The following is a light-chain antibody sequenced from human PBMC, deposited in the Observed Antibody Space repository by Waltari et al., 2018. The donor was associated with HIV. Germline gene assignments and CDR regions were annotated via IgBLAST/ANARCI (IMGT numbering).Light chain of an antibody. CDR2: GAS. CDR3: QLYGASPTWA. J-gene: IGKJ1*01. CDR1: QSVSSAF. Sequence: EIVLTQSPGTLSLSPGERATLSCRASQSVSSAFLAWYQQKPGQAPRLLIYGASRRASGIPDRFSGGESGTDFTLTITRLEPEDFAVYYCQLYGASPTWAFGQGTKVEIK. V-gene: IGKV3-20*01.